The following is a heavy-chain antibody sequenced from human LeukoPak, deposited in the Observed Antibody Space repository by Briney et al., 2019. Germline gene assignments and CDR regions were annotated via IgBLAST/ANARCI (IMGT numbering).Heavy chain of an antibody. CDR2: IYYSGST. D-gene: IGHD1-26*01. J-gene: IGHJ4*02. CDR1: GGSISSYY. Sequence: SETLSLTCTVSGGSISSYYWSWIRQPPGKGLEWIGYIYYSGSTNYNPSPKSRVTISVDTSKNQFSLKLSSVTAADTAVYYCARGFSGSYYREGLDYWGQGTLVTVSS. V-gene: IGHV4-59*01. CDR3: ARGFSGSYYREGLDY.